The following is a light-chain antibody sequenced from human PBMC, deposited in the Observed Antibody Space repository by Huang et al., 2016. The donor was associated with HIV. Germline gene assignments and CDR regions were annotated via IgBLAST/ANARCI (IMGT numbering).Light chain of an antibody. V-gene: IGKV3-15*01. Sequence: IILTQSPATLSVSPGEGATLTCSASQSIGTNLAWYQQGPGQAPRLLVYGASTRATGVPVRFSGSGSGTQFNRTLSSLQSEDFATYYCQHYSNWPPLTFGGGTKVDI. CDR3: QHYSNWPPLT. CDR1: QSIGTN. CDR2: GAS. J-gene: IGKJ4*01.